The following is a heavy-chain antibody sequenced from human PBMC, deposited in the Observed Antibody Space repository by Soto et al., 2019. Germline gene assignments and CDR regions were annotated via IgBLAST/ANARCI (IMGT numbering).Heavy chain of an antibody. CDR1: GYSFTSYW. CDR2: IYPGDSDT. CDR3: ARRRELWFGTDAFDI. V-gene: IGHV5-51*01. J-gene: IGHJ3*02. Sequence: GESLKISCKGSGYSFTSYWIGWVRQMPGKGLEWMGIIYPGDSDTRYSPSFQGQVTISADKSISTAYLQWSSLKASDTAMYYCARRRELWFGTDAFDIWGQGTMVTVSS. D-gene: IGHD3-10*01.